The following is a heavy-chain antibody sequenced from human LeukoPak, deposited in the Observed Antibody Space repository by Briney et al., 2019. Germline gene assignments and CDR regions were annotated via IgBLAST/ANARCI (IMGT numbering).Heavy chain of an antibody. CDR3: ARRSWSHAFDV. J-gene: IGHJ3*01. V-gene: IGHV3-23*01. D-gene: IGHD2-15*01. Sequence: GGSLRLSCAASEFTFNNYAMSWVRQAPGKGLEWVSTVGGSGATTDYADSVKGRFTISRDNSKNTLYLQMNSLRAEDTATYYCARRSWSHAFDVWGRGTFVTVSS. CDR1: EFTFNNYA. CDR2: VGGSGATT.